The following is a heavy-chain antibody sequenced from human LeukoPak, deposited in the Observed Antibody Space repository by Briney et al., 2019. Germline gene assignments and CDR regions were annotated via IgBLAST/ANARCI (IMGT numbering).Heavy chain of an antibody. CDR1: GFAFSSYG. V-gene: IGHV3-48*04. Sequence: GGSLRLSCAASGFAFSSYGMNWVRQAPGKGLEWVSYISSSSSTIYYADSVKGRFTISRDNAKNSLYLQMNSLRAEDTAVYYCARVGSGEAFDIWGQGTMVTVSS. J-gene: IGHJ3*02. D-gene: IGHD3-10*01. CDR2: ISSSSSTI. CDR3: ARVGSGEAFDI.